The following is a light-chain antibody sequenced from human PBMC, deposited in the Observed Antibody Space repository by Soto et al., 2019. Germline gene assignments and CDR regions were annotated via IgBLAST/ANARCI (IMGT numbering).Light chain of an antibody. CDR2: DAS. CDR3: QQRSNWPPRLT. V-gene: IGKV3-11*01. J-gene: IGKJ4*01. CDR1: QSVSSY. Sequence: EIVLTQSPATLSLSPGERATLSCRASQSVSSYLAWYQQXXXXXXRLLIYDASNRATGIPARFSGSGSGTDFTLTISSLEPEDFAVYYCQQRSNWPPRLTFGGGTKVEIK.